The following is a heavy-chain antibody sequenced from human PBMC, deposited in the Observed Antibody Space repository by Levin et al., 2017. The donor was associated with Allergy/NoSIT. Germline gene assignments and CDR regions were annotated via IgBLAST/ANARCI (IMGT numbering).Heavy chain of an antibody. J-gene: IGHJ4*02. CDR3: AKRTSAARAFDS. V-gene: IGHV3-11*03. CDR2: ISATSGYT. CDR1: GFTFSDSY. D-gene: IGHD1-7*01. Sequence: LSLTCAASGFTFSDSYMSWIRQAPGKGLEWISYISATSGYTNYADSVKGRFTIDRDNAKNSLFLQMNSLRAEDTAVYYCAKRTSAARAFDSWGQGTLVTGSS.